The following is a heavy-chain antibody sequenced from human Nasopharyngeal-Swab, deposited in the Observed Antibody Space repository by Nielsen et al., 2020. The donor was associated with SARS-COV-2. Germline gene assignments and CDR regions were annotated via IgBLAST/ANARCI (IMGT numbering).Heavy chain of an antibody. CDR1: GFNLGDYY. CDR3: ARVGICYNDWCGSYDS. Sequence: GESLKISCVASGFNLGDYYMDWVRQAPGKGLEWLGHSRVKANSYSAECAASVTGRFTSSREESRNLLYLQMNSLTTEDTAVYYCARVGICYNDWCGSYDSWGQGTLVTVSS. CDR2: SRVKANSYSA. V-gene: IGHV3-72*01. J-gene: IGHJ4*02. D-gene: IGHD3-9*01.